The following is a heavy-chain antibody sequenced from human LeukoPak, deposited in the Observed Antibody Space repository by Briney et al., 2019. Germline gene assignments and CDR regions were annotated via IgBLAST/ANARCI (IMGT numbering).Heavy chain of an antibody. CDR1: GFTFSSLA. Sequence: GGSLRLSCTPSGFTFSSLAMTWGRQAPGKGLEWVSPIRSNGDTRHNADSVKGRFTISRDNSKNTLYLELNSLRVEDTATFYCAKGQELDDGVFDSWGQGTMVTVSS. J-gene: IGHJ4*02. CDR3: AKGQELDDGVFDS. CDR2: IRSNGDTR. D-gene: IGHD1-1*01. V-gene: IGHV3-23*01.